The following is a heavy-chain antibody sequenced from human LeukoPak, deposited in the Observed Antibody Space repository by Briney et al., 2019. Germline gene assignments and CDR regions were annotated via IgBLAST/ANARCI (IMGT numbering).Heavy chain of an antibody. V-gene: IGHV3-48*03. CDR1: GFTFSNYE. J-gene: IGHJ4*02. CDR2: ISTSGSSV. D-gene: IGHD3-3*01. Sequence: GGSLRLSCAASGFTFSNYEMNWVRQAPGEGLEWISYISTSGSSVNYADSVKGRFTISRDNAKNSLYLQMNSLRAEDTAVYYCAREGRGYDPYFDYWGQGTLVTVSS. CDR3: AREGRGYDPYFDY.